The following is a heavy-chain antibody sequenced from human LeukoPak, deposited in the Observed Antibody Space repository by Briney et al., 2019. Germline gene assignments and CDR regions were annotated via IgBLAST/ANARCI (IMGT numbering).Heavy chain of an antibody. CDR1: GGTFISYA. D-gene: IGHD3-10*01. V-gene: IGHV1-69*04. CDR2: IIPILGIA. J-gene: IGHJ4*02. CDR3: ARDRGLLWFGELSSGPDY. Sequence: SVKVSCKASGGTFISYAISWVRQAPGQGLEWMGRIIPILGIANYAQKFQGRVTITADKSTSTAYMELSSLRSEDTAVYYCARDRGLLWFGELSSGPDYWGQGTLVTVSS.